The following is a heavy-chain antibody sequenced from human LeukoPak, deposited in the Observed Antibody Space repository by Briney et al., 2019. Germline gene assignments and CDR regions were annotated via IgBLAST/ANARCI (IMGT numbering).Heavy chain of an antibody. V-gene: IGHV3-21*01. CDR1: GFMLSGSA. CDR3: ARDPAHYLRYGYFNY. J-gene: IGHJ4*02. CDR2: INDAGSHI. Sequence: GGSLRLSCAASGFMLSGSAMNWVRQAPGKGLEWVSSINDAGSHIYYTDSVKGRFTISRDNAKNSLYLQMNSLRAEDSALYYCARDPAHYLRYGYFNYWGQGTLVTVSS. D-gene: IGHD4-17*01.